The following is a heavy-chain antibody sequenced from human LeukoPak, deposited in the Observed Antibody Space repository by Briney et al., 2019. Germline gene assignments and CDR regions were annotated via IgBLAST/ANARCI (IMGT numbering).Heavy chain of an antibody. CDR3: ATEVTGITGLAWYFDL. CDR2: FDPEDGET. D-gene: IGHD1-20*01. V-gene: IGHV1-24*01. CDR1: GYTLTELS. Sequence: GASVKVSCKVSGYTLTELSMHWVRQAPGKGLEWMGGFDPEDGETIYAQKFQGRVTMTEDTSTDTAYMELSSLRSEDTAVYYCATEVTGITGLAWYFDLWGRGTLVTVSS. J-gene: IGHJ2*01.